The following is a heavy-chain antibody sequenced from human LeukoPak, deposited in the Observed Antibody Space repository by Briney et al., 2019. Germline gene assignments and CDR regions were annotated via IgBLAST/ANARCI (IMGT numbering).Heavy chain of an antibody. J-gene: IGHJ3*01. D-gene: IGHD4-17*01. Sequence: GGSLRLSCSVSGFTFSSYSMNWVRQAPGKGLQWVASISGGGSYSFYADSVEGRFSVSRDNARNSVSLQMNSLRPEDTALYFCVRGLGDYDALDVWGQGTKVTVAS. CDR3: VRGLGDYDALDV. CDR2: ISGGGSYS. V-gene: IGHV3-21*01. CDR1: GFTFSSYS.